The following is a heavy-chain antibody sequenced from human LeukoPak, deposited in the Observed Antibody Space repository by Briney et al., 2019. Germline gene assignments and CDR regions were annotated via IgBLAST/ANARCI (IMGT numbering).Heavy chain of an antibody. D-gene: IGHD5-18*01. CDR3: ARDQYSYAHAAH. CDR2: IYIGGTT. CDR1: GFTVSSNY. V-gene: IGHV3-66*01. J-gene: IGHJ4*02. Sequence: PGESLRLSGAASGFTVSSNYMSWVRQAPGKGLEWVSVIYIGGTTYYADSVKGRFTISRDNSKNTLHLQMNSLRAEDTAVYYCARDQYSYAHAAHWGQGTLVTVSS.